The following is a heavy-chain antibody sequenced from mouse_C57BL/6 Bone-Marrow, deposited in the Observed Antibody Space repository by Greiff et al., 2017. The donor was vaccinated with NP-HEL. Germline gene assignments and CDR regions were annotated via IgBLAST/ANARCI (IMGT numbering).Heavy chain of an antibody. CDR1: GFSLTSYG. D-gene: IGHD4-1*01. J-gene: IGHJ2*01. CDR2: IWSGGST. Sequence: VKLVESGPGLVQPSQSLSITCTVSGFSLTSYGVHWVRQSPGKGLEWLGVIWSGGSTDYNEDFISRLSISKDNSKSQFFFKMNSLHADATAIYSCARNPLNWACFDYWGQGTTLTVSS. V-gene: IGHV2-2*01. CDR3: ARNPLNWACFDY.